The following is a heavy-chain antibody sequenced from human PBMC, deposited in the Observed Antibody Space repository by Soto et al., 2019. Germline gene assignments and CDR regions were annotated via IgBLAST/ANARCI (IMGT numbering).Heavy chain of an antibody. J-gene: IGHJ4*02. CDR1: GGSISSISYY. CDR3: ARQIYDSSGYYYAY. CDR2: IYYSGNT. Sequence: SETLSLTCTVSGGSISSISYYWGWIRQPPGKGLEWIGSIYYSGNTYYNPSLKSRVTISVDKSKSQLFLKLSSVTAPDTAVYYCARQIYDSSGYYYAYWGQGTLVTVSS. D-gene: IGHD3-22*01. V-gene: IGHV4-39*01.